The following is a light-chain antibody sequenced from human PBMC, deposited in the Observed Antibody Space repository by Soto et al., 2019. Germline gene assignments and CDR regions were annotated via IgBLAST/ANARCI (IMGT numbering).Light chain of an antibody. CDR2: GAS. Sequence: DIVMTQSPAFVSASLGERVTLSCRASRTIDTYLAWFQHRLGQPPRLLIFGASVRAPGVPPRFSGGGSGTEFTLTINSLRSKDFAVYFCQQYDAWPPGTFGGGTTVEI. V-gene: IGKV3-15*01. CDR3: QQYDAWPPGT. J-gene: IGKJ4*01. CDR1: RTIDTY.